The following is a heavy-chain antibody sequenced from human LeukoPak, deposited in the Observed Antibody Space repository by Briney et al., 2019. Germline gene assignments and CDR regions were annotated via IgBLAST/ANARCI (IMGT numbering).Heavy chain of an antibody. J-gene: IGHJ4*02. V-gene: IGHV4-30-4*01. D-gene: IGHD3-22*01. CDR1: GGSISSGDYY. CDR2: IYYSGST. Sequence: ASQTLSLTCTVSGGSISSGDYYWSWIRQPPGKGLEWIGYIYYSGSTYYNPSLKSRVSISVDTSKNQFSLKLTSVTAADTAVYYCASESNYYDSSGYYYDYWGQGTLVTVSS. CDR3: ASESNYYDSSGYYYDY.